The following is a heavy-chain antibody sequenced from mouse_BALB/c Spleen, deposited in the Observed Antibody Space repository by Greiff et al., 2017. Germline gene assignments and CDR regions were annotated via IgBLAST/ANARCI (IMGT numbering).Heavy chain of an antibody. CDR2: ISYSGST. CDR3: ARLRNPSYWYFDV. CDR1: GYSITSDYA. J-gene: IGHJ1*01. V-gene: IGHV3-2*02. Sequence: VQLQQSGPGLVKPSQSLSLTCTVTGYSITSDYAWNWIRQFPGNKLEWMGYISYSGSTSYNPSLKSRISITRDTSKNQFFLQLNSVTTEDTATYYCARLRNPSYWYFDVWGAGTTVTVSS. D-gene: IGHD1-1*01.